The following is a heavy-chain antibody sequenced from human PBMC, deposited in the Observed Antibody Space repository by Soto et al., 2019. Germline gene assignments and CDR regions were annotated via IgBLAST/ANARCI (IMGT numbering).Heavy chain of an antibody. Sequence: GGSLRVSCAASGFTFSSYGMHWVRQAPGKGLEWVAVIWYDGSNKYYADSVKGRFTISRDNSKNTLYLQMNSLKTEDTAVYYYTTGPYSSGWSDYYYYGMDVWGQGTTVTVSS. CDR1: GFTFSSYG. CDR3: TTGPYSSGWSDYYYYGMDV. J-gene: IGHJ6*02. CDR2: IWYDGSNK. D-gene: IGHD6-19*01. V-gene: IGHV3-33*01.